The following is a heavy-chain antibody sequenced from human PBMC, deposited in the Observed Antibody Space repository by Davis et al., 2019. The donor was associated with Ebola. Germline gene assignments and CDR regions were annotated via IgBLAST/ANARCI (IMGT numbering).Heavy chain of an antibody. Sequence: ASVKVSCKVSGYTLTELSMHWVRQAPGKGLEWMGGFDPEDGETIYAQKFQGRVTMTRDTSTSTVYMELSSLRSEDTAVYYCAKVDDRWLFDPWGQGTLVTVSS. D-gene: IGHD5-24*01. CDR3: AKVDDRWLFDP. CDR1: GYTLTELS. V-gene: IGHV1-24*01. CDR2: FDPEDGET. J-gene: IGHJ5*02.